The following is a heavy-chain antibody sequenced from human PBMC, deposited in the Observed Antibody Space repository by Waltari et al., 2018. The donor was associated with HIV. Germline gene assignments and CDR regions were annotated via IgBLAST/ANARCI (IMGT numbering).Heavy chain of an antibody. CDR1: GYTFTGCY. Sequence: QVQLVQSGAEVKKPGASVKVSCKASGYTFTGCYIHWVRQAPGQGLEWMGWINPNSGGTNYAQKFQGRVTMTRDTSISTAYMELSRLRSDDTAVYYCARDTPDAYYYDTSGYWSWGQGTLVTVSS. D-gene: IGHD3-22*01. V-gene: IGHV1-2*02. J-gene: IGHJ5*02. CDR2: INPNSGGT. CDR3: ARDTPDAYYYDTSGYWS.